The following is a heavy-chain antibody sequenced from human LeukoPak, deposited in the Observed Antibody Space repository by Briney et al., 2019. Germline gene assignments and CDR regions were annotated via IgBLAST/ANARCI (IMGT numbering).Heavy chain of an antibody. CDR2: IYYSGST. V-gene: IGHV4-31*03. Sequence: SETLSLTCTVSGGSISSGGYYWSWIRQHPGKGLEWIGYIYYSGSTYYNLSLKSRVTISVDTSKNQFSLKLSSVTAADTAVYYCARDGEYDILTGYYGMDVWGKGTTVTVSS. D-gene: IGHD3-9*01. CDR3: ARDGEYDILTGYYGMDV. CDR1: GGSISSGGYY. J-gene: IGHJ6*04.